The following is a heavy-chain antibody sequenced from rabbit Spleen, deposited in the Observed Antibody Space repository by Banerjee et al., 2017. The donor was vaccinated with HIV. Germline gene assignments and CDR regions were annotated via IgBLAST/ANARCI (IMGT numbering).Heavy chain of an antibody. CDR2: IYTGSSGST. D-gene: IGHD8-1*01. V-gene: IGHV1S45*01. CDR1: GSSFGDRDV. J-gene: IGHJ4*01. CDR3: ARSDSGINYSFDL. Sequence: QEQLVESGGGLVQPTGSLTLTCKASGSSFGDRDVMCWVRQAPGKGLEWIGCIYTGSSGSTYYASWAKGRFTISKTSSTTVTLQMTSLTAADTATYFCARSDSGINYSFDLWGPGTLVTVS.